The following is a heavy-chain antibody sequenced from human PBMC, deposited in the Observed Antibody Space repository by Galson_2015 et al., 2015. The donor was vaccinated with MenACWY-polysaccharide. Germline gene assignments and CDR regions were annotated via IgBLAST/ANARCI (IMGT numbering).Heavy chain of an antibody. Sequence: SLRLSCAASGFTFSSYGTHWVRQAPGKGLEWVAVIWYDGNNKYYADSVKGRFTISRDNSKNTLYLQMNGLRAEDTAIYYCAKDGRTWPYWGQGTLVTVSS. V-gene: IGHV3-33*06. CDR3: AKDGRTWPY. CDR1: GFTFSSYG. CDR2: IWYDGNNK. J-gene: IGHJ4*02. D-gene: IGHD1-26*01.